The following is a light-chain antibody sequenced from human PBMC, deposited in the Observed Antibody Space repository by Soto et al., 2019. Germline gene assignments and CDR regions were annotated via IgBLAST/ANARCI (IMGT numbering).Light chain of an antibody. Sequence: QSVLTQPRSVSGSPGQSVTISCTGTSSDVGYYNYVSWYQQHPGKAPKLMIYDVNKRPSGVPDRFSGSKSGNTASLTISGLQAEDEADYYCFSYAGFYTLLFGGGTKVTVL. CDR1: SSDVGYYNY. CDR2: DVN. J-gene: IGLJ2*01. CDR3: FSYAGFYTLL. V-gene: IGLV2-11*01.